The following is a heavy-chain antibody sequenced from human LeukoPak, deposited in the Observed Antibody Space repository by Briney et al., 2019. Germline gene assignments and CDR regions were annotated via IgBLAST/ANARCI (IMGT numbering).Heavy chain of an antibody. D-gene: IGHD3-22*01. V-gene: IGHV4-31*03. J-gene: IGHJ3*02. CDR2: IYYSGST. CDR3: ARDPIRITMIVVPRWAFDI. Sequence: PSETLSLTCTVSGGSISSGGYYWSWIRQHPGKGLEWIGYIYYSGSTYYNPSLKSRVTISVDTSKNQFSLKLSSVTAADTAVYCCARDPIRITMIVVPRWAFDIWGQGTMVTVSS. CDR1: GGSISSGGYY.